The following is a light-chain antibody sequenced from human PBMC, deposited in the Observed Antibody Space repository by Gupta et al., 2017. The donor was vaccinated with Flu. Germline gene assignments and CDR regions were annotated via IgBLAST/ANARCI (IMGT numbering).Light chain of an antibody. CDR3: HGTYRTRFT. Sequence: DVKLTQSPSSLFASVGDRVSITCRASQSINKFLNWYQQKPGKAPKHLIYSTSTLQTGVPSPSRGSGSETDFTLTISSLQPGNVATYYCHGTYRTRFTFGPGTKV. CDR2: STS. J-gene: IGKJ3*01. V-gene: IGKV1-39*01. CDR1: QSINKF.